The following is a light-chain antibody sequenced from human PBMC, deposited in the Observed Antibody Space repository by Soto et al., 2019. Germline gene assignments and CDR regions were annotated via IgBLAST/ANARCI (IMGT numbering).Light chain of an antibody. CDR1: QSVSIW. CDR3: QQHNSFSIT. CDR2: KSS. Sequence: DIQMTQSPSTLSASEGDRVTISCRASQSVSIWLAWYQQKPGRAPKLLIYKSSILESGVPSRFSGSGSGTEFTLTINSLQADDFATYYCQQHNSFSITFGQGTHWR. J-gene: IGKJ5*01. V-gene: IGKV1-5*03.